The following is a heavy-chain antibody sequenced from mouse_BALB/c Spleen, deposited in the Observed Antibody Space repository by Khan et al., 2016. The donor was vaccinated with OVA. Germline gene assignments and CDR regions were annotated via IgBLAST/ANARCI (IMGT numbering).Heavy chain of an antibody. CDR2: INPYNDGT. CDR1: GYTFTNYI. Sequence: VQLQQSGPELVKPGASVKMSCKAAGYTFTNYIIHWVKQKSGQGLEWIGYINPYNDGTKYNEKFKGKATLTSDKSSSTAYMELSGLTSEDSAVYYCASDYGSSFWFAYWGHGPLVTVSA. CDR3: ASDYGSSFWFAY. J-gene: IGHJ3*01. V-gene: IGHV1S136*01. D-gene: IGHD1-1*01.